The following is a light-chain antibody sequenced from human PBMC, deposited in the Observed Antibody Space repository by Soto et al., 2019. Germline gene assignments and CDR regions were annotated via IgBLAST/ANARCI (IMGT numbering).Light chain of an antibody. Sequence: QSVPTQPPSASGSPGQSATISCTGTSSDVGGYNYVSWYQQYQGKAPKLMIYEVSKRPSGVPGRFSGSKSGNTASLTVSGLQAEDEADYYCSSYAGSSTWVFGGGTKLTVL. CDR2: EVS. J-gene: IGLJ2*01. CDR3: SSYAGSSTWV. CDR1: SSDVGGYNY. V-gene: IGLV2-8*01.